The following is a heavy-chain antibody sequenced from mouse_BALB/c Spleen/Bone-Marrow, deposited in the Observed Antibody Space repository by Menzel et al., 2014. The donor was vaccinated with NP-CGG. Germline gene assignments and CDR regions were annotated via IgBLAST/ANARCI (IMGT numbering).Heavy chain of an antibody. J-gene: IGHJ4*01. V-gene: IGHV1S41*01. CDR3: ARESYYNENYAMDY. Sequence: DLVKPGASVKLSCKASGFTFTSYWINWIKQRPGQGLEWIGRIAPGSGSTYYNEMFKGKATLTEDTSSSTASIQLSSLSSKDSADDFCARESYYNENYAMDYWGQGTSVTVSS. D-gene: IGHD1-1*01. CDR2: IAPGSGST. CDR1: GFTFTSYW.